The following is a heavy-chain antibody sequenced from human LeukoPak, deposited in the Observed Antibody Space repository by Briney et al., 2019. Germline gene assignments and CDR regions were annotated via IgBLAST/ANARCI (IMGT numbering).Heavy chain of an antibody. CDR1: GYTFTSYG. D-gene: IGHD5-12*01. CDR2: ISAYNGNT. J-gene: IGHJ6*02. V-gene: IGHV1-18*01. CDR3: ARIVATPYYYGMDV. Sequence: GASVKVSCKASGYTFTSYGISWVRQAPGQGLEWMGWISAYNGNTNYAQKLQGRVTMTTDTSTSTAYMELRSLRSDDTAVYYCARIVATPYYYGMDVWGQGTTVTVSS.